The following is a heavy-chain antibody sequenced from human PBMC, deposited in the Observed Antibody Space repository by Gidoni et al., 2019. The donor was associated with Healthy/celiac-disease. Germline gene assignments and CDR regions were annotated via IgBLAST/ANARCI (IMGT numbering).Heavy chain of an antibody. V-gene: IGHV3-23*01. CDR1: GFSFSSYA. D-gene: IGHD3-9*01. Sequence: EVQLLESGGCLVQPGASLRLSCAASGFSFSSYAMSWVRQAPGKGLEWVSAISGSGGSTYYADSVKGRFTISRDNSKNTLYLQMNSLRAEDTAVYYCAKDLHAGFDGDYGMDVWGQGTTVTVSS. CDR3: AKDLHAGFDGDYGMDV. CDR2: ISGSGGST. J-gene: IGHJ6*02.